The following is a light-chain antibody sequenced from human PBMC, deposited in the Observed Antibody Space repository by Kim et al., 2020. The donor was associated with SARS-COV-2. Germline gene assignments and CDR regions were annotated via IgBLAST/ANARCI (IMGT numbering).Light chain of an antibody. CDR1: QSISSY. Sequence: SASVVDRVTITCRASQSISSYLNWYQQKPGKAPKLLIYAASSLQSGVPSRFSGSGSGTDFTLTISSLQPEDFATYYCQQSYSTPWTFGQGTKVDIK. V-gene: IGKV1-39*01. CDR3: QQSYSTPWT. CDR2: AAS. J-gene: IGKJ1*01.